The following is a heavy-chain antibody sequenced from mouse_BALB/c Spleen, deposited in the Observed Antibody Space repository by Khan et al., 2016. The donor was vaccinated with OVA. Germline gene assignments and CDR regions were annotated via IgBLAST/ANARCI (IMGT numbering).Heavy chain of an antibody. Sequence: EVQLVESGGDLVKPGGSLKLSCAASGFTFSSYSMSWVRQTPDKRLEWVASISSGGDYTYYPDSVKGRFTITRDNAKNTLYLQMSDLKSEDTAVYYCARYLYGSVAYWGQGTLVTVSA. V-gene: IGHV5-6*01. D-gene: IGHD1-1*02. CDR2: ISSGGDYT. CDR1: GFTFSSYS. J-gene: IGHJ3*01. CDR3: ARYLYGSVAY.